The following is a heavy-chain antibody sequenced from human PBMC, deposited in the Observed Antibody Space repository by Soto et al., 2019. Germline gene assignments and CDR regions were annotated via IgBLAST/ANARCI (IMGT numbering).Heavy chain of an antibody. Sequence: EVQLMEAGGGLVQPSGSLRLSCAASGFTFSRYWMGWVRQAPGKGLEWVAIMNQGGSEKYYLESVKDRFTISRDNAKSSLYLQMNSLRAEDTAVYFCASRREWHGFGASDIWGQGPTVTVSS. CDR1: GFTFSRYW. CDR3: ASRREWHGFGASDI. D-gene: IGHD3-3*01. V-gene: IGHV3-7*01. CDR2: MNQGGSEK. J-gene: IGHJ3*02.